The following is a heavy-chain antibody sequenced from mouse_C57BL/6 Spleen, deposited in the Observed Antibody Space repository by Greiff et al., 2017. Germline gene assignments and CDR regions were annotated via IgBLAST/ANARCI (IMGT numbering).Heavy chain of an antibody. V-gene: IGHV1-80*01. CDR1: GYAFSSYW. CDR2: IYPGDGDT. Sequence: VKLQESGAELVKPGASVQISCKASGYAFSSYWMNWVKQRPGKGLEWIGQIYPGDGDTNYNGKFKGKATLTADKSSSTAYMQLSSLTSEDSAVYFCARPITTVVAGGAMDYWGQGTSVTVSS. J-gene: IGHJ4*01. CDR3: ARPITTVVAGGAMDY. D-gene: IGHD1-1*01.